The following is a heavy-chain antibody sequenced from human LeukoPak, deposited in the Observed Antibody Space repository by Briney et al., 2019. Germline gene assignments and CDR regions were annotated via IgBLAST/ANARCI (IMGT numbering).Heavy chain of an antibody. V-gene: IGHV4-34*01. J-gene: IGHJ4*02. D-gene: IGHD3-9*01. CDR1: GGSFSGYY. CDR3: ARVAILTGYLVDY. Sequence: SETLSLTCAAYGGSFSGYYWSWIRQPPGKGLEWIGEINHSGSTNYNPSLKSRVTISVDTSKNQFSLKLSSVTAADTAVYYCARVAILTGYLVDYWGQGTLVTVSS. CDR2: INHSGST.